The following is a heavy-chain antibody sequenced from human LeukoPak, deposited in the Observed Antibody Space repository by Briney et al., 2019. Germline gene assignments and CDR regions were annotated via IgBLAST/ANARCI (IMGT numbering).Heavy chain of an antibody. D-gene: IGHD2-2*01. CDR1: GFTFSNYW. V-gene: IGHV3-7*01. Sequence: GGSLRLSCAASGFTFSNYWMSWVRQAPGKGLEWVANTNPDGGTKLYVDSVKGRFTISRDNAENSLYLRMSSLRAEDTAVYYCATTTRSSSWDYWGQGTLVTVSS. CDR2: TNPDGGTK. CDR3: ATTTRSSSWDY. J-gene: IGHJ4*02.